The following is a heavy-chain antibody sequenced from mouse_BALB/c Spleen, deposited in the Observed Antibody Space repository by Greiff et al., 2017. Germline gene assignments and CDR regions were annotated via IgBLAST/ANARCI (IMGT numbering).Heavy chain of an antibody. D-gene: IGHD2-14*01. V-gene: IGHV5-6-2*01. CDR1: GFTFSSYY. Sequence: EVKLVESGGGLVKLGGSLKLSCAASGFTFSSYYMSWVRQTPEKRLELVAAINSNGGSTYYPDTVKGRFTISRDNAKNTLYLQMSSLKSEDTALYYCAREDRYDGFDYWGQGTTLTVSS. CDR3: AREDRYDGFDY. CDR2: INSNGGST. J-gene: IGHJ2*01.